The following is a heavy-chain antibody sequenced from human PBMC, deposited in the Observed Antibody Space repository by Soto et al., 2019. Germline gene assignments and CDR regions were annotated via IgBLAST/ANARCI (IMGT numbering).Heavy chain of an antibody. CDR2: IYSSGST. Sequence: QLHLQESGSGLVKPSQTLSLTCTVSGGSISSGDFSWSWIRQPLGKGLEWVGCIYSSGSTHYSPSLRGRVPVSIARSKNQISLMLTSVTAADTAVYYCARDSYDRSGGGVNDTFDVWGQGTVVTVSS. V-gene: IGHV4-30-2*01. D-gene: IGHD3-22*01. CDR1: GGSISSGDFS. J-gene: IGHJ3*01. CDR3: ARDSYDRSGGGVNDTFDV.